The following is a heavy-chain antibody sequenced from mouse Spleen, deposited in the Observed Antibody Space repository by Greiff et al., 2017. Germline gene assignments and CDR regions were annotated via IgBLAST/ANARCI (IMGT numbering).Heavy chain of an antibody. CDR2: ISYDGSN. V-gene: IGHV3-6*01. D-gene: IGHD1-1*01. CDR3: ASYYYGPFDY. Sequence: VQLKESGPGLVKPSQSLSLTCSVTGYSITSGYYWNWIRQFPGNKLEWMGYISYDGSNNYNPSLKNRISITRDTSKNQFFLKLNSVTTEDTATYYCASYYYGPFDYWGQGTTLTVSS. J-gene: IGHJ2*01. CDR1: GYSITSGYY.